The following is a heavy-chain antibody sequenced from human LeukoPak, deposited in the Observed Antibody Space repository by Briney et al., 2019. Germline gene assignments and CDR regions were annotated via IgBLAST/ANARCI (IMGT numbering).Heavy chain of an antibody. D-gene: IGHD2-2*01. V-gene: IGHV3-48*01. J-gene: IGHJ4*02. CDR3: ASQLRGGY. CDR2: ISSSSSTI. CDR1: GFTFSSYS. Sequence: PGGSLRLSCAASGFTFSSYSMNWVRQAPGKGLEWVSYISSSSSTIYYADSVKGRFTISRDNAKNSLYLQMNSLRAEDTAVYYCASQLRGGYWGQGTLVTVSS.